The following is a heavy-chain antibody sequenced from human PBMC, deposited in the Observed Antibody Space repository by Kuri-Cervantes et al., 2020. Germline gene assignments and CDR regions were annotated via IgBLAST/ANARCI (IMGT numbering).Heavy chain of an antibody. D-gene: IGHD2-2*01. Sequence: GESLKISCGASGFTVSSNYMSWVRQTTGKGLEWISYISSTSSTIYYADSVKGRFTISRDNAKNSLYLQMNSLRAEDTAVYYCARRALSSFYYYYMDVWGKGTTVTVSS. CDR2: ISSTSSTI. CDR3: ARRALSSFYYYYMDV. J-gene: IGHJ6*03. CDR1: GFTVSSNY. V-gene: IGHV3-48*01.